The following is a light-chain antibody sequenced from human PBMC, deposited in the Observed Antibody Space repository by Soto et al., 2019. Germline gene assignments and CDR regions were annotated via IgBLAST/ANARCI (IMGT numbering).Light chain of an antibody. CDR2: NNN. J-gene: IGLJ1*01. CDR3: QSFDSSLSGFYV. CDR1: TANIGAGYD. V-gene: IGLV1-40*01. Sequence: QPVLTQPPSVSGAPGQRVTISCTGSTANIGAGYDVHWYQQLPGTAPKLLIYNNNNRPSGIPARFSGSKSATSASLAITGLQAEDEAEYFCQSFDSSLSGFYVFGTGTKLTVL.